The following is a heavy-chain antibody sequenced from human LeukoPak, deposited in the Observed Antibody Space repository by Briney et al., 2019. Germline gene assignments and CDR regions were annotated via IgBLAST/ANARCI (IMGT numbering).Heavy chain of an antibody. CDR3: AKQNSRGFDY. CDR2: ISEGADIT. CDR1: GFNFRYYA. J-gene: IGHJ4*02. Sequence: GGSLRLSCAASGFNFRYYAMTWVRQAPGKGLECVSGISEGADITYYGGSVKGRFTISRDNSKNTLYLQMNSLRADDTAVYYCAKQNSRGFDYWGQGTLVTVSS. V-gene: IGHV3-23*01. D-gene: IGHD2/OR15-2a*01.